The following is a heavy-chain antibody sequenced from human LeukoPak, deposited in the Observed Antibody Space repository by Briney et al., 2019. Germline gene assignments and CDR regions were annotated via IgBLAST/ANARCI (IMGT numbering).Heavy chain of an antibody. Sequence: PGGSLRLSCAASGFTFSSYAMHWVRQAPGKGLEWVAVISYDGSNKYYADSVKGRFTISRDNSKNTLYLQMNSLRAEDTAVYYCARTSAAGPYYYYYMDVWGKGTTVTVSS. V-gene: IGHV3-30*01. J-gene: IGHJ6*03. D-gene: IGHD6-13*01. CDR3: ARTSAAGPYYYYYMDV. CDR1: GFTFSSYA. CDR2: ISYDGSNK.